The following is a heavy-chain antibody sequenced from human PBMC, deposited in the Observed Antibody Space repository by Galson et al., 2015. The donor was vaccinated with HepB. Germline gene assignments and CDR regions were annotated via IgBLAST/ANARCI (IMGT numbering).Heavy chain of an antibody. D-gene: IGHD5-12*01. V-gene: IGHV3-23*01. CDR1: GFTFSSYA. CDR2: ISGSGGST. CDR3: AKDRGYSGYYDY. J-gene: IGHJ4*02. Sequence: SLRLSCAASGFTFSSYAMSWVRQAPGKGLEWVSAISGSGGSTYYADSVKGRFTISRDNSKNTLYLQMNSLRAEDTAVYYCAKDRGYSGYYDYWGQGTLVTVSS.